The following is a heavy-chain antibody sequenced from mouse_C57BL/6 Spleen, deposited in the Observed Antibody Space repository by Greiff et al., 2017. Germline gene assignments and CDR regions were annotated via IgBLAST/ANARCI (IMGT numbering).Heavy chain of an antibody. V-gene: IGHV5-17*01. CDR2: ISRGSSTI. CDR1: GFTFSDYG. J-gene: IGHJ4*01. Sequence: EVMLVESGGGLVKPGGSLKLSCAASGFTFSDYGMHWVRQAPEKGLEWVAYISRGSSTIYYADTVKGRFTISRDNAKNTLFLQMTSLRSEDTAMYYCARGLCHYYAMDYWGQGTSVTVSS. CDR3: ARGLCHYYAMDY.